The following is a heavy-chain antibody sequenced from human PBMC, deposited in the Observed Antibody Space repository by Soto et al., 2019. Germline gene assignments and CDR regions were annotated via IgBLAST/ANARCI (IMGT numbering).Heavy chain of an antibody. J-gene: IGHJ5*02. CDR1: GGSISNFY. CDR3: VSSKWYSGSPGRFDT. D-gene: IGHD1-26*01. Sequence: SETLSLTCTVSGGSISNFYWSWIRQPPGKGLEWIGYMYYRGETKQNPSLEGRVTMSIDTSKNQFSLELKSVTAADTAVYYCVSSKWYSGSPGRFDTWGQGIPITVSS. CDR2: MYYRGET. V-gene: IGHV4-59*08.